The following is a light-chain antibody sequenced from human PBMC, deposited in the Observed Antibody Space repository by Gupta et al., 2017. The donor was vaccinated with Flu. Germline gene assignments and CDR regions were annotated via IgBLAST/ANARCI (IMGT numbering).Light chain of an antibody. CDR3: SSYTSTNTLV. Sequence: QPALTQPASLSGSPGQSITISCTGTSSDVGGYHFVSWYQHHPDKAPKLIIFEVRNRPSGVSNRFSGSKSGNTASLTISGLQAEDEADYYCSSYTSTNTLVFGGGTKLTVL. J-gene: IGLJ3*02. CDR1: SSDVGGYHF. V-gene: IGLV2-14*01. CDR2: EVR.